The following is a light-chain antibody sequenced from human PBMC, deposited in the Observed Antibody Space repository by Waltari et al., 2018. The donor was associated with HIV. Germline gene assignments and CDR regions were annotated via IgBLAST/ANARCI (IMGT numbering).Light chain of an antibody. V-gene: IGKV4-1*01. J-gene: IGKJ2*01. CDR1: PALLFNSNNKTY. CDR2: WAS. CDR3: QQYYHVPYT. Sequence: VVTQSPDSLAVSLVETATPHCTSSPALLFNSNNKTYLAWYQQKRGQRPRLLIYWASTRQSGVPERFSGSGSGTDFTLTINRLQAEDVAVYYCQQYYHVPYTFGQGTKLEFK.